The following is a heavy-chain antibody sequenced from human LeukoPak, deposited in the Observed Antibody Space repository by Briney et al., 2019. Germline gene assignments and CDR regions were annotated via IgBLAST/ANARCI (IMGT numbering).Heavy chain of an antibody. J-gene: IGHJ4*02. D-gene: IGHD1-14*01. CDR1: GYTFTGYY. Sequence: ASVKVSCKASGYTFTGYYMHWVRQAPGQGLEWMGWINPNSGGTNYAQKFQGRVTMTRDTSISAAYMELSRLRSDDTAVYYCARDVPDAGPHGYWGQGTLVTVSS. CDR2: INPNSGGT. V-gene: IGHV1-2*02. CDR3: ARDVPDAGPHGY.